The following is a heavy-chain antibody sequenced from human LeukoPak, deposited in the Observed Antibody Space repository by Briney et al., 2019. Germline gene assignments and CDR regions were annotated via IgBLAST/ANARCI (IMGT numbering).Heavy chain of an antibody. D-gene: IGHD6-19*01. Sequence: PSETLSLTCTVSGGSISSYCWSWIRQPAGKGLEWIGRIYTSGSTNYNPSLKSRVTISVDTSKNQFSLKLSSVTAADTAVYYCARDRPPSSGGPRLFDYWGQGTLVTVSS. V-gene: IGHV4-4*07. CDR2: IYTSGST. CDR1: GGSISSYC. J-gene: IGHJ4*02. CDR3: ARDRPPSSGGPRLFDY.